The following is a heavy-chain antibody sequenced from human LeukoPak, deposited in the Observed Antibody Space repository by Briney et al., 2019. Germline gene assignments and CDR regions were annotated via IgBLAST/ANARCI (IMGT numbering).Heavy chain of an antibody. D-gene: IGHD1-26*01. Sequence: ASVKVSCKASGGTFSSYAISWVRQAPGQGLEWMGGIIPIFGTANYAQKFQGRVTITTDESTSTAYMELRSLRSEDTAVYYCARGQWELHCALDYWGQGTLVTVSS. CDR1: GGTFSSYA. J-gene: IGHJ4*02. CDR2: IIPIFGTA. V-gene: IGHV1-69*05. CDR3: ARGQWELHCALDY.